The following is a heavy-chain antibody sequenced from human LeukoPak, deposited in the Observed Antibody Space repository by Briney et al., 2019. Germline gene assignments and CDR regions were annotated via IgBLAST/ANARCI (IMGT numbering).Heavy chain of an antibody. V-gene: IGHV3-23*01. J-gene: IGHJ4*02. CDR1: GFTFSSYA. CDR3: ARDRSYYDSSVYHRVDY. D-gene: IGHD3-22*01. CDR2: ISGSDDTT. Sequence: GGSLRLSCAASGFTFSSYAMSWVRQAPGKGLEWVSAISGSDDTTYSADSVKGRFTISRDNAKNSLYLQMNSLRAEDTAVYYCARDRSYYDSSVYHRVDYWGQGTLVTVSS.